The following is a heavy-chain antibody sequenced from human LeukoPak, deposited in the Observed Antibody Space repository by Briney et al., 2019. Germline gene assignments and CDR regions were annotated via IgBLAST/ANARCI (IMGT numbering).Heavy chain of an antibody. CDR3: ARYIRGFGVVIYYFDY. J-gene: IGHJ4*02. CDR2: IYYSGIT. D-gene: IGHD3-3*01. V-gene: IGHV4-39*01. Sequence: SETLSLXCTVSGGSISSSSYYWGWIRQPPGKGLEWIGSIYYSGITYYNPSLKSRVTISVDTSKNQFSLKLSSVTAADTAVYYCARYIRGFGVVIYYFDYWGQGTLVTVSS. CDR1: GGSISSSSYY.